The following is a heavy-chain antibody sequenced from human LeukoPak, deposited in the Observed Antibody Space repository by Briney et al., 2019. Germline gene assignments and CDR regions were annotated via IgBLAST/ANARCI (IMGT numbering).Heavy chain of an antibody. D-gene: IGHD3-22*01. CDR1: GFTVSSNY. V-gene: IGHV3-53*01. Sequence: PGGSLRLSCAASGFTVSSNYMSWVRQAPGKGLEWVSVIYSGGGTYYADPVKGRFTISRDNSRNTLYLQMNSLRAGDTAVYYCARAPYYDSNGYFYGAFDIWGPGTMVTVSS. CDR2: IYSGGGT. CDR3: ARAPYYDSNGYFYGAFDI. J-gene: IGHJ3*02.